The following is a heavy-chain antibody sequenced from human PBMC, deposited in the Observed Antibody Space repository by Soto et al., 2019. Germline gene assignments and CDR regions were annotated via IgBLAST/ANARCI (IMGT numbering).Heavy chain of an antibody. Sequence: QVQLVQSGAEVKKPGSSVKVSCKASGGTFSSYAISWVRQAPGQGLEWMGGINPIFGSANYAQKFKGRVTITSDETTSAAYMELSSLRSQDTAVYYCARAAGTTEATVNWFDTWGQGTLVTVSS. J-gene: IGHJ5*02. CDR3: ARAAGTTEATVNWFDT. CDR1: GGTFSSYA. V-gene: IGHV1-69*01. CDR2: INPIFGSA. D-gene: IGHD4-17*01.